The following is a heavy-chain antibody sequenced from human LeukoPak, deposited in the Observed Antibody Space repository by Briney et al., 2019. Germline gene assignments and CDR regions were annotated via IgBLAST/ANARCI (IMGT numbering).Heavy chain of an antibody. J-gene: IGHJ4*02. D-gene: IGHD4-23*01. CDR1: GFTFSSYA. CDR2: ISYDGSNK. Sequence: GGSLRLSCAASGFTFSSYAMHWVRQAPGKGLEWVAVISYDGSNKYYADSVKGRFTISRDNSKNTLYLQMNSLRAEDTAVYYCASLDYGGNSGIDYWGQGTLVTVSS. CDR3: ASLDYGGNSGIDY. V-gene: IGHV3-30*14.